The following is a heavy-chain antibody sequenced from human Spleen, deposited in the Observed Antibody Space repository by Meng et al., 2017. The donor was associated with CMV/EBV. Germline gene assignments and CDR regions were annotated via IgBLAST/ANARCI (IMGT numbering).Heavy chain of an antibody. CDR1: YW. J-gene: IGHJ4*01. CDR3: VKDGKDYDFWSHQHHYHFHS. Sequence: YWLSWVRQAPGKGLEWVANMKQDGSEEYYVDSVKGRFTISRDNAKNSLFLQMNSLRVEDTAVYYCVKDGKDYDFWSHQHHYHFHSWGQGTLVTVSS. D-gene: IGHD3-3*01. CDR2: MKQDGSEE. V-gene: IGHV3-7*01.